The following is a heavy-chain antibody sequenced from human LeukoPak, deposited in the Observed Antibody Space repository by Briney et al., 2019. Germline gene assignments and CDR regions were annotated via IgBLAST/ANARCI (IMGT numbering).Heavy chain of an antibody. D-gene: IGHD3-10*01. J-gene: IGHJ4*02. CDR3: ARDGPAQMVDFDY. CDR1: GYTFTGSGWY. V-gene: IGHV1-2*02. CDR2: LHPNNGVT. Sequence: ASVKVSCKASGYTFTGSGWYLYWLRQAPGQGLECVGWLHPNNGVTGYAQKFQGRVAMTTDTSISTAYMELSRLRPDDTAIYYCARDGPAQMVDFDYWGQGTLVTVSS.